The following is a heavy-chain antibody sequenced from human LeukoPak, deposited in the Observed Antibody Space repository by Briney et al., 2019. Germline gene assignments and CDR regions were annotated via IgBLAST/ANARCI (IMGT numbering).Heavy chain of an antibody. D-gene: IGHD3-10*01. CDR1: GGSISSYY. CDR3: AGQYGSGLLRYYYGMDV. CDR2: IYYSGSA. J-gene: IGHJ6*02. V-gene: IGHV4-59*08. Sequence: SETLSFTCTVSGGSISSYYWSWIRQPPGKGLECIGYIYYSGSANYNPSLKSRVTISVETSKNQFSLKLSSLTGADTAVYYCAGQYGSGLLRYYYGMDVWGQGTTVTVSS.